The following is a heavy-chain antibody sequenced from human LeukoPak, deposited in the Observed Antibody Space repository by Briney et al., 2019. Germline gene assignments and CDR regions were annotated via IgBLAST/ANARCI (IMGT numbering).Heavy chain of an antibody. CDR3: ARHLGQWLLFFSDNWFDP. CDR1: GVSFSGYY. V-gene: IGHV4-34*01. J-gene: IGHJ5*02. Sequence: SETLSLTCAVYGVSFSGYYWSWIHQPPGKGLEWIGEINHSGSTNYNPSLKSRVTISVDTSKNQFSLKLSSVTAADTAVYYCARHLGQWLLFFSDNWFDPWGQGTLVTVSS. CDR2: INHSGST. D-gene: IGHD3-3*01.